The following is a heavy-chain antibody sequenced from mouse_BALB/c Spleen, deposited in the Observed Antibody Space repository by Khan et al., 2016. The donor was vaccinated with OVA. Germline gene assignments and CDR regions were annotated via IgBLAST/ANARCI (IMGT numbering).Heavy chain of an antibody. Sequence: LQQSGPELVKPGASVKMSCKASGYTFTDYYMKWVKQSQGKSLEWIGDINPDNGDTFYNQKFKGKATLTVDKSSSTAYMQLNSLTSEDSALYFCTRGLFDVWGAGTTVTVSS. CDR1: GYTFTDYY. V-gene: IGHV1-19*01. CDR3: TRGLFDV. CDR2: INPDNGDT. J-gene: IGHJ1*01.